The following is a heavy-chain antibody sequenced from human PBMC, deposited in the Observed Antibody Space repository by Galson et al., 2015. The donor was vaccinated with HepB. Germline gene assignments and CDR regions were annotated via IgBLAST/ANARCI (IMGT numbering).Heavy chain of an antibody. V-gene: IGHV3-49*04. CDR2: IRSKAYGGTT. J-gene: IGHJ4*02. CDR3: TRGVGGAAAIPAGY. CDR1: GFTFGDYA. Sequence: SLRLSCAGSGFTFGDYAMSWVRQAPGKGLEWVGFIRSKAYGGTTEYAAPVKGRFTISRDDSKSIAYLQMNSLKTEDTAVYYCTRGVGGAAAIPAGYWGQGTLVTVSS. D-gene: IGHD2-2*01.